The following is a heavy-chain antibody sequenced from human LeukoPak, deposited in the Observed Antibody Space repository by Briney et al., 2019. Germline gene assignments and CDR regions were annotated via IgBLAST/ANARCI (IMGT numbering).Heavy chain of an antibody. V-gene: IGHV4-34*01. D-gene: IGHD6-19*01. CDR3: ARSASSGWTRRSFDY. CDR2: INYSGNT. CDR1: GGSFSGYY. Sequence: SEPLSLTCAVYGGSFSGYYWSWIRQPPGKGLEWIGEINYSGNTNYNPSLKSRVTISVDTSKNQFSLKQRSVTGADTAVYYCARSASSGWTRRSFDYWGQGTLVTVSS. J-gene: IGHJ4*02.